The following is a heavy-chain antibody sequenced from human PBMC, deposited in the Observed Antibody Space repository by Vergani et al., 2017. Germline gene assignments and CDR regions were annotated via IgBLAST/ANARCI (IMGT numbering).Heavy chain of an antibody. CDR1: GFTFSACP. D-gene: IGHD1-26*01. CDR2: ISARYPST. CDR3: AKALRRGSYDMDV. V-gene: IGHV3-23*01. Sequence: EVQLLQSGGGVIQPGGSVRLSCAASGFTFSACPMTWVRQAPGKGLEWVSAISARYPSTYYADSVKGRFTISRDNSKNTLYLQMNSLRAEDTAVYYCAKALRRGSYDMDVWGKGTTVTVSS. J-gene: IGHJ6*03.